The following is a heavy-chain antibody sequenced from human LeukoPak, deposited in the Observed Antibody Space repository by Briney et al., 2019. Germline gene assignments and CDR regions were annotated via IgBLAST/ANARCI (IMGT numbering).Heavy chain of an antibody. CDR2: ISGSGGST. V-gene: IGHV3-23*01. Sequence: GGSLRLSCAASGFTFSSYAMSWVRQAPGKGLEWVSAISGSGGSTYYADSVKGRFTISRDNSKNTLYLQMNSLRAEDTAVYYCAKVGWFGELLGWFDPWGQGTLVTVSS. CDR3: AKVGWFGELLGWFDP. CDR1: GFTFSSYA. J-gene: IGHJ5*02. D-gene: IGHD3-10*01.